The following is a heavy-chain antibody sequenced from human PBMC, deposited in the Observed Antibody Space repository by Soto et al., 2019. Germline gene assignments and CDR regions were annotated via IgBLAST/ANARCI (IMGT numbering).Heavy chain of an antibody. D-gene: IGHD1-26*01. V-gene: IGHV3-33*01. CDR2: IWYDGSNK. CDR3: ARVQVGAFDY. CDR1: GFTFSSYG. Sequence: QVQLVESGGGVVQPGRSLRLSCAASGFTFSSYGMHWVRQAPGKGLEWVAVIWYDGSNKYYADSVKGRFTISRDNSKNTLYLQTNSLRAEDTAVYYCARVQVGAFDYWGQGTLVTVSS. J-gene: IGHJ4*02.